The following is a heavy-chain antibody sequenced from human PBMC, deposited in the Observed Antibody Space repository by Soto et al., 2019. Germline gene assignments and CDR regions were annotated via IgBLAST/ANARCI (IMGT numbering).Heavy chain of an antibody. CDR1: GFSFSSFA. CDR2: IGGSGIIT. V-gene: IGHV3-23*01. D-gene: IGHD4-17*01. Sequence: EVQLLESGGGLVQPGGSLRLSCRASGFSFSSFAMTWVRQAPGKGLEWVSSIGGSGIITYYTDSVKGRFTISRDNSGNTLFLHINSLRADDTAVYYCAKDPNGDYVGAFDSWGQGTLVTVSS. J-gene: IGHJ4*02. CDR3: AKDPNGDYVGAFDS.